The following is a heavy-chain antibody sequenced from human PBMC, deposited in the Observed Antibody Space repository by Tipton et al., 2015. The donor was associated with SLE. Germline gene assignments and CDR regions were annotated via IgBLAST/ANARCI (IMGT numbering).Heavy chain of an antibody. CDR2: IYYSGNT. D-gene: IGHD1-7*01. Sequence: TLSLTCAVYGGSFTAYYWSWIRQAPGKGLEWIGYIYYSGNTKYSPSLKSRVTISLDTSKNQFSLRLTSVTAADTAVYYCARPSSAADNWNYKWDAFDIWGQGTMVTVSS. CDR3: ARPSSAADNWNYKWDAFDI. J-gene: IGHJ3*02. V-gene: IGHV4-59*08. CDR1: GGSFTAYY.